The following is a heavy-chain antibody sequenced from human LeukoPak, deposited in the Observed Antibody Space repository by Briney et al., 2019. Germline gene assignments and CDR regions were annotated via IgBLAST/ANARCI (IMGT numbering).Heavy chain of an antibody. V-gene: IGHV4-34*01. CDR2: INHSGST. Sequence: PSETLSLTCAVYGGSFSGYYWSWIRQPPGKGLEWIGEINHSGSTNYNPSLKSRVTISVDTSKNQFSLKLSSVTAADTAVYYCARDHDTANNWFDPWGQGTLVTVSS. CDR3: ARDHDTANNWFDP. J-gene: IGHJ5*02. D-gene: IGHD5-18*01. CDR1: GGSFSGYY.